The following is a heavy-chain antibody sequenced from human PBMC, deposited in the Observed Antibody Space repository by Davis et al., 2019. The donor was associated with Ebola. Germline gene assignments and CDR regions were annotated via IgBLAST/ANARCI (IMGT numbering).Heavy chain of an antibody. D-gene: IGHD3-10*01. Sequence: GGSLRLSCAASGFTFSSYSMNWVRQAPGKGLEWVSSISSSSSYIYYADSVKGRFTISRDNAKNSLYLQMSSLRAEDTAVYYCAREEWYYGSGSYYSPYYFDYWGQGTLVTVSS. V-gene: IGHV3-21*01. CDR3: AREEWYYGSGSYYSPYYFDY. CDR1: GFTFSSYS. J-gene: IGHJ4*02. CDR2: ISSSSSYI.